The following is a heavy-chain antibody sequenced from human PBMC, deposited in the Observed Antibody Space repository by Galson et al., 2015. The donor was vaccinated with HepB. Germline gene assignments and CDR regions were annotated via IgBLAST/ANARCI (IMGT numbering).Heavy chain of an antibody. CDR3: AKAYLPYGDYSKNDS. J-gene: IGHJ4*02. Sequence: SLRLSCAASGFTFSNYAMTWVRQAPGKGLEWVSLITYSGGNTYYADSVKGRFTISRDDSKNTLYLQMNSLRAEDRAVYYCAKAYLPYGDYSKNDSRGQGTLVTVSS. D-gene: IGHD4-17*01. V-gene: IGHV3-23*01. CDR1: GFTFSNYA. CDR2: ITYSGGNT.